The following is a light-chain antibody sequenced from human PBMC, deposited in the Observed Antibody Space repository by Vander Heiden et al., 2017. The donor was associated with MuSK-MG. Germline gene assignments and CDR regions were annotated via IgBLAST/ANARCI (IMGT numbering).Light chain of an antibody. V-gene: IGKV3-15*01. Sequence: TQSPATLSVSPGERATLSCRASQSVNGKLAWYQQKSGQAPRLLIYGASTRATGVPARFSGGPSGSEFTLTINSLQSEDSGVYYCQQYNNGPDMCSFGQG. CDR2: GAS. CDR1: QSVNGK. J-gene: IGKJ2*04. CDR3: QQYNNGPDMCS.